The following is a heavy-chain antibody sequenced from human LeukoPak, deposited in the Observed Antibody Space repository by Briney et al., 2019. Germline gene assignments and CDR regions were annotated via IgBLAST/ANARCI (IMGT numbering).Heavy chain of an antibody. Sequence: SQTLSLTCTVSGGSISSGSYYWSWIRQPAGKGLEWIGRIYTSGSTNYNPSLKSRVTISVDTSKNQFSLKLSSVTAADTAVYYCARGEWELLGGFDYWGQGTLVTVSS. V-gene: IGHV4-61*02. CDR1: GGSISSGSYY. D-gene: IGHD1-26*01. CDR2: IYTSGST. J-gene: IGHJ4*02. CDR3: ARGEWELLGGFDY.